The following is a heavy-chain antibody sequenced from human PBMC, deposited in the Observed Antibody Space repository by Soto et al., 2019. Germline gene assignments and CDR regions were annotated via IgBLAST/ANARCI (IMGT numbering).Heavy chain of an antibody. CDR3: VRHGNGTTYYFDF. J-gene: IGHJ4*02. D-gene: IGHD1-1*01. CDR1: GYKFIGYW. Sequence: EVQLVQSGAEVKKPGESLTISCKGSGYKFIGYWISWVRQMPGKGLEWVGRIDPSDSYTSYSPSFQGHVTISVDKSISTAYLQWRSLPASDTAKHYCVRHGNGTTYYFDFWGRGTLVPVSS. CDR2: IDPSDSYT. V-gene: IGHV5-10-1*03.